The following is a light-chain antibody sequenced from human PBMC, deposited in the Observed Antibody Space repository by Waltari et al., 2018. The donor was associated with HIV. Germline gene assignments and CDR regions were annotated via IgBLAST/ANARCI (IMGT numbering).Light chain of an antibody. CDR3: QQRSNWPPIT. Sequence: EIVLTQSPATLSLSPGERATLSCRASQSVRNYLAWYQHKPGQSPRLLIYETSKRATGTAAGFSGSGSGTDFSLTISSLGPEDVGVYYCQQRSNWPPITFGQGTRVEIK. V-gene: IGKV3-11*01. CDR2: ETS. CDR1: QSVRNY. J-gene: IGKJ5*01.